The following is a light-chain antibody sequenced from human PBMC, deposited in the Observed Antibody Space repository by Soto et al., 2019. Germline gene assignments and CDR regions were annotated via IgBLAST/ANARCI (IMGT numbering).Light chain of an antibody. J-gene: IGKJ2*01. CDR2: WAS. V-gene: IGKV4-1*01. CDR1: QSVLYSSNNNNY. CDR3: QQYYATPYT. Sequence: DIVMTQSPDSLAVSLGERATINCKSSQSVLYSSNNNNYLSWYQQKSGQPPKLLIYWASIRESGVPDRFSGSGSGTDFTLTISSLQAEDVAVYYCQQYYATPYTFGQGTKLEIK.